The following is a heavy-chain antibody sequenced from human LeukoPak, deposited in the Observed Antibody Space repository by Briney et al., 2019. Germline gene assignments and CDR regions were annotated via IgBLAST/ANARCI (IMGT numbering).Heavy chain of an antibody. Sequence: PGGSLRLSCAASGFTFSSYSMNWVRQAPGNGLEWVSSISSSSSYIYYADSVKGRFTISRDNAKNSLYLQMNSLRAEDTAVYYCARDHAGDYELDYWGQGTLVTVSS. CDR1: GFTFSSYS. D-gene: IGHD4-17*01. J-gene: IGHJ4*02. V-gene: IGHV3-21*01. CDR2: ISSSSSYI. CDR3: ARDHAGDYELDY.